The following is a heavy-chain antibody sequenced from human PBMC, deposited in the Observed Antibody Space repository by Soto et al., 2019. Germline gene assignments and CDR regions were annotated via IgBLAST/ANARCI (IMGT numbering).Heavy chain of an antibody. Sequence: QVQLVQSGAEVKKPGASVKVSCKASGYTFTGYYMHWVRQAPGQGLEWMGWINPNSGGTNYAQKFQGRVTMTRDTSISTAYMELSRLRSDDTAVYYCARYYYDSSGYYLFDYWGQGTLVTVSS. J-gene: IGHJ4*02. CDR2: INPNSGGT. CDR3: ARYYYDSSGYYLFDY. D-gene: IGHD3-22*01. V-gene: IGHV1-2*02. CDR1: GYTFTGYY.